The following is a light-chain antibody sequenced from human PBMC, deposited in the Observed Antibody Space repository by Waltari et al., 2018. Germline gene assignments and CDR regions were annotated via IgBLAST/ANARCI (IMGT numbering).Light chain of an antibody. J-gene: IGKJ2*01. CDR1: PSVLYSSNNKNY. CDR3: QQYYNTLPYT. CDR2: WAS. V-gene: IGKV4-1*01. Sequence: EIVMTQSPDSLAVSLGARATINCKSSPSVLYSSNNKNYLAWYQQKPGQPPKLLIYWASTRESGVPDRFSGSGSGTDFTLTISNLQAEDVAVYYCQQYYNTLPYTFGQGTKLEIK.